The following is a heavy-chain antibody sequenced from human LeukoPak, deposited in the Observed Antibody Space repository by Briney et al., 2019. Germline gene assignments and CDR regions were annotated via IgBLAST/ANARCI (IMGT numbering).Heavy chain of an antibody. D-gene: IGHD6-13*01. V-gene: IGHV1-69*04. CDR3: ARSAEGIAAAGGFDY. CDR2: IIPILGIA. CDR1: GGTFSSYA. Sequence: GASVKVSCKASGGTFSSYAISWVRQAPGQGLEWMGRIIPILGIANYAQKFQGRVTITADKSTSTAYMELSSLRSEDTAVYYCARSAEGIAAAGGFDYWGQGTLVTVSS. J-gene: IGHJ4*02.